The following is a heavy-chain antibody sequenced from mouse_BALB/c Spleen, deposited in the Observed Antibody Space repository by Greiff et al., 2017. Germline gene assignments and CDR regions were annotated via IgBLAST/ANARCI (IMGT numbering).Heavy chain of an antibody. Sequence: VQVVESGPGLVAPSQSLSITCTVSGFSLTGYGVNWVRQPPGKGLEWLGMIWGDGSTDYNSALKSRLSISKDNSKSQVFLKMNSLQTDDTARYYCARETPADDFDYWGQGTTLTVSS. CDR2: IWGDGST. D-gene: IGHD1-2*01. CDR3: ARETPADDFDY. CDR1: GFSLTGYG. V-gene: IGHV2-6-7*01. J-gene: IGHJ2*01.